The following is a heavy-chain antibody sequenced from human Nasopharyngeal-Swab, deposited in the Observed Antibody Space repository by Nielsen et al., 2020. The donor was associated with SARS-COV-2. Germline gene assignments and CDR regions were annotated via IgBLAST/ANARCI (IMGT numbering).Heavy chain of an antibody. CDR2: ISTSSSYL. J-gene: IGHJ6*02. Sequence: GESLKISCAASGFTFSSHAMHWVRQAPGKGLEWVSSISTSSSYLYYADSVKGRFTISRDNPKNSLYLQMNSLRAEDTAVYYCARGRGGGYDPWGYYYYDMDVWGHGTTVTVSS. D-gene: IGHD5-12*01. V-gene: IGHV3-21*01. CDR1: GFTFSSHA. CDR3: ARGRGGGYDPWGYYYYDMDV.